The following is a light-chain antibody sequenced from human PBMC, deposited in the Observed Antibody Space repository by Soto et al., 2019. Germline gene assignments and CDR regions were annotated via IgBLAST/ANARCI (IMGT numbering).Light chain of an antibody. Sequence: DIQMSQCPSTLSASVGDRVTITCRASQSISNWLAWYQQKPGKAPKLLIYKASSLESGVPSRFSGSGSGTEFTLTISSLQPDDFATYYCQQYNSSFGQGTKVEIK. J-gene: IGKJ1*01. CDR2: KAS. V-gene: IGKV1-5*03. CDR3: QQYNSS. CDR1: QSISNW.